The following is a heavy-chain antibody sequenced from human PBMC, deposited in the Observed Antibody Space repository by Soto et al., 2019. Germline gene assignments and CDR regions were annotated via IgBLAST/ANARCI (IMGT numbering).Heavy chain of an antibody. CDR2: IKSRTDGGTT. CDR3: TTDRVGSWYIAEGWYFDY. Sequence: PGGSLRLSCAASGFTFSNAWMSWVRQAPGKGLEWAGRIKSRTDGGTTDYAAPVKGRFTISRDDSKNTLYLQMNSLKTEDTAVYYCTTDRVGSWYIAEGWYFDYWGQGTLVTVSS. CDR1: GFTFSNAW. J-gene: IGHJ4*02. V-gene: IGHV3-15*01. D-gene: IGHD6-13*01.